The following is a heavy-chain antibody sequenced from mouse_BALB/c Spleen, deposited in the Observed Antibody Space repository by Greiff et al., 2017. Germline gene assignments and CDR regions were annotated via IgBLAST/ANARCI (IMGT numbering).Heavy chain of an antibody. Sequence: EVQLLESGPELLKPGASVKISCKASGYSFTSYYMHWVKQSHGKSLEWIGYIDPFNGGTSYNQKFKGKATLTVDKSSSTAYMHLSSLTSEDSAVYYCARRENGNTWFAYWGQGTLVTVSA. J-gene: IGHJ3*01. CDR1: GYSFTSYY. V-gene: IGHV1S135*01. CDR3: ARRENGNTWFAY. CDR2: IDPFNGGT. D-gene: IGHD2-1*01.